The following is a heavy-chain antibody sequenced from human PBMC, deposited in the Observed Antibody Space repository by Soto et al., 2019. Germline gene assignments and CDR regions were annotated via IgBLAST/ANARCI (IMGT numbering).Heavy chain of an antibody. Sequence: GGSLRLSCAASGFTFSSYSMNWVRQAPGKGLEWVSSISSSSSYIYYADSVKGRFTISRDNAKNSLYLQMNSLRAEDTAVYYCARDSLTRAAAGALDYWGQGTLVTVSS. CDR3: ARDSLTRAAAGALDY. V-gene: IGHV3-21*01. CDR2: ISSSSSYI. D-gene: IGHD6-13*01. J-gene: IGHJ4*02. CDR1: GFTFSSYS.